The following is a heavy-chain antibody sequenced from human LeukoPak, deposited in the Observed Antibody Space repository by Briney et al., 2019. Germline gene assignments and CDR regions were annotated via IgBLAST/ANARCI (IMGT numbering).Heavy chain of an antibody. CDR3: ARAARRWLQSINFDY. V-gene: IGHV4-34*01. CDR1: GGSFSGYY. Sequence: SETLSLTCAVYGGSFSGYYWSWIRQPPGKGLEWIGEINHSGSTNYNPSPKSRVTISVDTSKNQFSLKLSSVTAADTAVYYCARAARRWLQSINFDYWGQGTLVTVSS. J-gene: IGHJ4*02. D-gene: IGHD5-24*01. CDR2: INHSGST.